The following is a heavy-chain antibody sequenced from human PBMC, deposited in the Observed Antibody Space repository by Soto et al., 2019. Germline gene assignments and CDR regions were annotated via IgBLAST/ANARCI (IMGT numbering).Heavy chain of an antibody. J-gene: IGHJ4*01. D-gene: IGHD2-2*02. CDR3: VRGNNCKTTTTCYRYFDF. Sequence: SETLSLTCTVSGVSITTDLDYWGWVRQPPGKGLEWIGYIYYDGSRYYNPSLKSPVDISMDSSQNQFSLRLDSVTGADTAIYYCVRGNNCKTTTTCYRYFDFWGRGTLVTVSS. V-gene: IGHV4-30-4*01. CDR1: GVSITTDLDY. CDR2: IYYDGSR.